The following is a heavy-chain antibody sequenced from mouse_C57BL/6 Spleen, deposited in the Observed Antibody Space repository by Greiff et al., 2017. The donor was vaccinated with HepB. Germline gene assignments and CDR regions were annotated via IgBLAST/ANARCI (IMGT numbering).Heavy chain of an antibody. CDR3: ARGGYYLYYFDY. Sequence: QVQLKQSGAELARPGASVKLSCKASGYTFTSYGISWVKQRTGQGLEWIGEIYPRSGNTYYNEKFKGKATLTADKSSSTAYMELRSLTSEDSAVYFCARGGYYLYYFDYWGQGTTLIVSS. J-gene: IGHJ2*01. CDR2: IYPRSGNT. V-gene: IGHV1-81*01. CDR1: GYTFTSYG. D-gene: IGHD2-3*01.